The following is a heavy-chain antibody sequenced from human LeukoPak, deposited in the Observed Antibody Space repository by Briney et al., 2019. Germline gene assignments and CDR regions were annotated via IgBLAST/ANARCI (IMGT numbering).Heavy chain of an antibody. CDR1: GGSVSRYY. J-gene: IGHJ5*02. V-gene: IGHV4-59*08. Sequence: SETLSLTCTVSGGSVSRYYWSWIRQPPGKGLEWIGYVYYSGSTNYNPSLKSRVTISVDTSKNQFSLKLSSVTAADTAVYYCATTYYYGSGSMWFDPWGQGTLVTVSS. CDR2: VYYSGST. CDR3: ATTYYYGSGSMWFDP. D-gene: IGHD3-10*01.